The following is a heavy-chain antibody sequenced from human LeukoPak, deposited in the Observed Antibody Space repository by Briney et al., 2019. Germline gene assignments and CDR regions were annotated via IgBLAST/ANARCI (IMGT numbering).Heavy chain of an antibody. CDR3: ATDLTYDYDSTGHYFDY. V-gene: IGHV3-23*01. Sequence: GGSLRLSCAASGFTFSSYAMSWVRQAPGKGLELVSGISGSGGTTYYADSAKGRFTISRDNSKNTLYLQLNRLRAEDTATYYCATDLTYDYDSTGHYFDYWGQGTLVTVSS. J-gene: IGHJ4*02. D-gene: IGHD3-22*01. CDR2: ISGSGGTT. CDR1: GFTFSSYA.